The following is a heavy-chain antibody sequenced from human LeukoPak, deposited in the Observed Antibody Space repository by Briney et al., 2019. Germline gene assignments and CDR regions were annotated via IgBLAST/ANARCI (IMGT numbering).Heavy chain of an antibody. Sequence: GGSLRLSCAASGFTFSSYWMTWVRQAPGKGLEWVANINQDGSEKYYVDSVKGRFTISRDNSRYTVDLQMTSLRIEDTGVYYCARQDGYTSSWGLGTQVTVSS. CDR3: ARQDGYTSS. CDR2: INQDGSEK. D-gene: IGHD5-24*01. J-gene: IGHJ4*02. V-gene: IGHV3-7*01. CDR1: GFTFSSYW.